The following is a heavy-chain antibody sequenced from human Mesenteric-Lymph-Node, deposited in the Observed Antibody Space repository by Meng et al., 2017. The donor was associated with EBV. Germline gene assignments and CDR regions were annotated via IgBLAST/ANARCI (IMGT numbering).Heavy chain of an antibody. CDR2: IYWDDDK. Sequence: QLTLKESGPTLVKPTQTLTLTRTFTGFSLSTSGVGVGWIRHPPGKALAWLALIYWDDDKRYSPSLKSRLTITKDTSKNQVVLTMTNMDPVDTATYYCAHQDGYNSIGYLDYWGQGSLVTVSS. CDR1: GFSLSTSGVG. J-gene: IGHJ4*02. D-gene: IGHD5-24*01. V-gene: IGHV2-5*02. CDR3: AHQDGYNSIGYLDY.